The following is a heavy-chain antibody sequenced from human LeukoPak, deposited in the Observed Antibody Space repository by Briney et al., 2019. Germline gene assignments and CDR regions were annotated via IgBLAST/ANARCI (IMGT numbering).Heavy chain of an antibody. CDR3: ARGQYYDFWSGSEYNWFDP. D-gene: IGHD3-3*01. V-gene: IGHV3-66*02. CDR2: IYSGGST. J-gene: IGHJ5*02. CDR1: GFTVSSNY. Sequence: PGGSLRLSCAASGFTVSSNYMSWVRQAPGKGLEWVSVIYSGGSTYYADSVKGRFTISRDNSKNTLYLQMNSLRAEDTAVYYCARGQYYDFWSGSEYNWFDPRGQGTLVTVSS.